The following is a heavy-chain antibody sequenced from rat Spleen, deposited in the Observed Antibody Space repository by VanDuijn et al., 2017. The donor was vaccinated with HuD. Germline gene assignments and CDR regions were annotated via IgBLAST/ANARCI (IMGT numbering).Heavy chain of an antibody. Sequence: EVQLQESGPGLVKPSQSLSLTCSVTGNSIANGYRWNWIRRFPGSKLEWMGYINSAGTTVYNPSLKSRISITRDTSKNQFFLQVNSVTTEDTATYYCAACYDGTYYYFDYWGQGVMVTVSS. D-gene: IGHD1-12*02. CDR1: GNSIANGYR. V-gene: IGHV3-3*01. CDR2: INSAGTT. CDR3: AACYDGTYYYFDY. J-gene: IGHJ2*01.